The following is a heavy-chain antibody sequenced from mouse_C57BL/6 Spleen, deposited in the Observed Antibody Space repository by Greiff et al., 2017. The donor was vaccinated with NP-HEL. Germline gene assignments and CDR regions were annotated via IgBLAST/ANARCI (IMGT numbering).Heavy chain of an antibody. CDR1: GYSFTGYF. V-gene: IGHV1-20*01. CDR3: ARSGGYDGSAMDY. CDR2: INPYNGDT. D-gene: IGHD2-2*01. Sequence: DVQLVESGPELVKPGDSVKISCKASGYSFTGYFMNWVMQSHGKSLEWIGRINPYNGDTFYNQKFKGKATLTVDKSSSTAHMELRSLTSEDSAVYYCARSGGYDGSAMDYWGQGTSVTVSS. J-gene: IGHJ4*01.